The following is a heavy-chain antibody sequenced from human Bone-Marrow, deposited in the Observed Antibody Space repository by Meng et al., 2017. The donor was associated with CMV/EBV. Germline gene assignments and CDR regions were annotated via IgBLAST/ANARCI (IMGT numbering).Heavy chain of an antibody. Sequence: ASVKVSCKASGYTFTSYDINWVRQATGQGLGWMGWMNPNSGNTGYAQKFQGRVTITRNTSISTAYMELSSLRSEDTAVYYCARGLSYSSSWYYYWGKGTLVTVSS. J-gene: IGHJ4*02. CDR3: ARGLSYSSSWYYY. D-gene: IGHD6-13*01. CDR2: MNPNSGNT. CDR1: GYTFTSYD. V-gene: IGHV1-8*03.